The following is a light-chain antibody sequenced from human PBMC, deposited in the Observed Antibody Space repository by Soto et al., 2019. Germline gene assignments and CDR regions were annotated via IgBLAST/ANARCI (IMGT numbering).Light chain of an antibody. J-gene: IGKJ1*01. CDR2: AAS. CDR1: QEINNY. CDR3: QKYTTAPWA. Sequence: DFQMTQSPSSLSASVGDRVIITCRASQEINNYLAWYQQKPGRAPNLLIYAASTLQSGVPSRFSGSGSGTDFTLTISSLQPEDVATYYCQKYTTAPWAFGQGTKVKIK. V-gene: IGKV1-27*01.